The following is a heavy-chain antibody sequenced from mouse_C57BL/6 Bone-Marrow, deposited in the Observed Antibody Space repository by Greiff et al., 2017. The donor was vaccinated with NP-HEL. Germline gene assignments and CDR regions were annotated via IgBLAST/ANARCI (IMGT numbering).Heavy chain of an antibody. J-gene: IGHJ4*01. CDR1: GFSFNTYA. CDR3: DYYDYFYAMDY. Sequence: EVKLVESGGGLVQPKGSLKLSCAASGFSFNTYAMNWVRQAPGKGLEWVDRIRSKSNNYATYYADSVKDRFTIYRDDSESMLYLQMNNLKTEDTAKYYCDYYDYFYAMDYWGQGTSVTVSS. CDR2: IRSKSNNYAT. D-gene: IGHD2-4*01. V-gene: IGHV10-1*01.